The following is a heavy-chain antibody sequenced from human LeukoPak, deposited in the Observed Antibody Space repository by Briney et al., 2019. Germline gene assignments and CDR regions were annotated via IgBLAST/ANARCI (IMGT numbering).Heavy chain of an antibody. Sequence: ASVKVSCKASGGTFSSYAISWVRQAPGQGLEWMGINNPSGGSTSYAQKFQGRVTMTRDMSTSTVYMELSSLRSEDTAVYFCAREGYCSGATCYSFDYWGQGTLVTVSS. CDR1: GGTFSSYA. J-gene: IGHJ4*02. CDR2: NNPSGGST. V-gene: IGHV1-46*01. D-gene: IGHD2-15*01. CDR3: AREGYCSGATCYSFDY.